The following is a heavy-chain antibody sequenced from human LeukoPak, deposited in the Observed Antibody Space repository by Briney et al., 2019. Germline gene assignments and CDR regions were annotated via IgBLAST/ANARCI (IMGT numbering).Heavy chain of an antibody. CDR3: ASTQSSSWYYFDY. CDR1: GGSISSSSYY. D-gene: IGHD6-13*01. V-gene: IGHV4-39*07. Sequence: PSETLSLTCTVSGGSISSSSYYWGWIRRPPGKGLEWIGSIYYRGSTYYNPSLKSRVTISVDTSKKQFSLKLSSVTAADTAVYYCASTQSSSWYYFDYWGQGTLVTVSS. J-gene: IGHJ4*02. CDR2: IYYRGST.